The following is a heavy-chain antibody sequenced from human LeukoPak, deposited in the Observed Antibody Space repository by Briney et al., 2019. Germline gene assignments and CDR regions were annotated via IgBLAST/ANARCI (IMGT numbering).Heavy chain of an antibody. CDR3: ARLQDYYDSSGYYGAFDI. D-gene: IGHD3-22*01. CDR1: GGSISSYY. J-gene: IGHJ3*02. CDR2: IYYSGST. Sequence: SETLSLTRTVSGGSISSYYWSWIRQPPGKGLEWIGYIYYSGSTNYNPSLKSRVTISVDTSKKQFSLKLSSVTAADTAVYYCARLQDYYDSSGYYGAFDIWGQGTMVTVSS. V-gene: IGHV4-59*08.